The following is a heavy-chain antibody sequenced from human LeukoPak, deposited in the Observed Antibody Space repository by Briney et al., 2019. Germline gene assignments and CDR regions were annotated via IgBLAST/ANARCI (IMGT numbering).Heavy chain of an antibody. CDR1: GFTLSIYW. Sequence: PGGSLRLSCVASGFTLSIYWMTWVRQAPGKGLEWVANIKQDGSEKYYVDSVKGRFTISRDNAKSSLYLQMNSLRADDTAVYYCARVFQFYSNGFDIWGPGTMVTVSS. V-gene: IGHV3-7*03. J-gene: IGHJ3*02. D-gene: IGHD2-15*01. CDR3: ARVFQFYSNGFDI. CDR2: IKQDGSEK.